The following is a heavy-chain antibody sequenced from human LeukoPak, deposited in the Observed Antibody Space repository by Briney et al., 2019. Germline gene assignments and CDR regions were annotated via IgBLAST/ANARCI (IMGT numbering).Heavy chain of an antibody. J-gene: IGHJ4*02. V-gene: IGHV3-21*01. D-gene: IGHD3-22*01. CDR3: ARTYYYDSSGYYYRTYFDY. CDR1: GFTFSSYS. CDR2: ISNSSSYI. Sequence: GGSLRLSCAPSGFTFSSYSMNWVRQAPGNGREWASSISNSSSYIYYADSVKGRFTISRDNAKNSLYLQMNSLGAEDTAVYYCARTYYYDSSGYYYRTYFDYWGQGTLVTVSS.